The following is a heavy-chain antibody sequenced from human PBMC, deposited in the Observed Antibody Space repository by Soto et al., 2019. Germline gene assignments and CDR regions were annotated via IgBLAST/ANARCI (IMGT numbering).Heavy chain of an antibody. V-gene: IGHV3-23*01. CDR1: GFTFSSYA. CDR3: ARVDSYGYYYFDY. J-gene: IGHJ4*02. CDR2: ISGSVGST. D-gene: IGHD5-18*01. Sequence: HPGGSLRLSCAASGFTFSSYAMSWVRQAPGKGLEWVSAISGSVGSTSYADSVKGRFTISRDNAKNTLYLQMNSLRAEDTAVYYCARVDSYGYYYFDYWGQGTLVTVSS.